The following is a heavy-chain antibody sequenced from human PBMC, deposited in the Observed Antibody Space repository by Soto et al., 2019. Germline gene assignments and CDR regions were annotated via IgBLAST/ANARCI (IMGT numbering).Heavy chain of an antibody. V-gene: IGHV1-2*02. J-gene: IGHJ4*02. Sequence: ASVKVSCKASGYTFTGHYMHWVRQAPGQGLEWMGWVNPNSGDTDYAQTFKGRVTMTRDTSISTGYMELSSRRSDDTAVYYCARDLAALYDSSGYYLDYWGQGTLVTVSS. D-gene: IGHD3-22*01. CDR1: GYTFTGHY. CDR3: ARDLAALYDSSGYYLDY. CDR2: VNPNSGDT.